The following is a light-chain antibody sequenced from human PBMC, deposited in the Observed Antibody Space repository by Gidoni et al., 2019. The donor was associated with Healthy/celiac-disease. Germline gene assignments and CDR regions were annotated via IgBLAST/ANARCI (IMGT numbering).Light chain of an antibody. J-gene: IGLJ1*01. V-gene: IGLV2-14*01. CDR1: SSDVGGYNY. CDR3: SSYTSSSTFPYV. Sequence: QSALTQPASVSGSPGPSIPISCTGTSSDVGGYNYVSWYQQHPGKAPKLMIYEVSNRPSGVSNRFSGSKSGNTASLTISGLQAEDEADYYCSSYTSSSTFPYVFGTGTKVTVL. CDR2: EVS.